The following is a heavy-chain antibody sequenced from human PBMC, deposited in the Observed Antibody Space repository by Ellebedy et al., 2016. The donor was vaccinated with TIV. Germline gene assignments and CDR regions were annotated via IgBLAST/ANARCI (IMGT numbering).Heavy chain of an antibody. V-gene: IGHV5-51*01. CDR1: GYDFSNYW. CDR2: IFPAKSNV. D-gene: IGHD5-24*01. Sequence: GESLKISCKGSGYDFSNYWTGWVRQMPGKGLEWMGIIFPAKSNVRYSPSFQGQVTISADTSITTVYLRWDSLRASDTAMYYCARYGEDGDSIPDYWGQGTLVTVS. J-gene: IGHJ4*02. CDR3: ARYGEDGDSIPDY.